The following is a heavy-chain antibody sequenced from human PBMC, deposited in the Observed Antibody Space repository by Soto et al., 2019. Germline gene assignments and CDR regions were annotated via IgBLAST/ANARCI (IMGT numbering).Heavy chain of an antibody. D-gene: IGHD6-13*01. CDR1: GGSLSGYY. CDR3: ARYSSSWSKYVQH. CDR2: INHGGSA. V-gene: IGHV4-34*01. Sequence: VQPQQWGAGLLKSSETLSLTCAVYGGSLSGYYWSWIRQTPGKRLEWIGDINHGGSANYNPSLKSRVTFSLDPSKNQFSLKLSSVIAADTAVYYCARYSSSWSKYVQHWGRGTLVTVSS. J-gene: IGHJ1*01.